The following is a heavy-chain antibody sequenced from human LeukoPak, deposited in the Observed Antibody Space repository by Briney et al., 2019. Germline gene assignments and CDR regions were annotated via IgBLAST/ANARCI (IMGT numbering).Heavy chain of an antibody. CDR3: ARGPGSSGGAYVGDY. CDR1: GFTFSSYA. V-gene: IGHV3-23*01. Sequence: QAGGSLRLSCAASGFTFSSYAMTWVRQAPGKGLEWVSTISASGGSTYYADSVKGRFTISRDNSKNTLNLQMNSLRAEDTAVYYCARGPGSSGGAYVGDYWGHGTLVTVSS. J-gene: IGHJ4*01. CDR2: ISASGGST. D-gene: IGHD3-22*01.